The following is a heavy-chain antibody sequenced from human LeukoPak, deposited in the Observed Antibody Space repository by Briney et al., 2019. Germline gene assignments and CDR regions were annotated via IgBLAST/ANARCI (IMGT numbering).Heavy chain of an antibody. V-gene: IGHV1-46*01. D-gene: IGHD4-17*01. CDR1: GYMFTSYY. CDR2: ISPSGGGT. J-gene: IGHJ6*02. Sequence: ASVKVSCKASGYMFTSYYMHWVRQAPGQGLEWMGMISPSGGGTNYAQKFQGRVTMTRDTSTSTVYMELSSLRSEDTAAYYCARDGDDFGDYVEYNYYGLDVWGQGTTVTVSS. CDR3: ARDGDDFGDYVEYNYYGLDV.